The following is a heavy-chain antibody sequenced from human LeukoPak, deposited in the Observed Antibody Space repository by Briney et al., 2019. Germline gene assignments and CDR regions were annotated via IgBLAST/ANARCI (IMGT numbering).Heavy chain of an antibody. Sequence: SVKVSCKASGGTFSSYAISWVRQAPGQGLDWMGGIIPIFGTANYAQKFQGRVTITTDESTSTAYMELSSLRSEDTAVYYCARGNVDPKKGPIDYWGQGTLVTVSS. CDR3: ARGNVDPKKGPIDY. J-gene: IGHJ4*02. CDR2: IIPIFGTA. V-gene: IGHV1-69*05. D-gene: IGHD1-1*01. CDR1: GGTFSSYA.